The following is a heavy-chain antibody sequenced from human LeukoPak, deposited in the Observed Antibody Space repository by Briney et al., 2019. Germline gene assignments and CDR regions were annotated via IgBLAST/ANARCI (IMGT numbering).Heavy chain of an antibody. CDR1: GFTFSSYD. Sequence: GGSPRLSCAASGFTFSSYDMHWVRQATGKGLEWVSAIGTAGDTYYPGSVKGRFTISRENAKNSLYLQMNSLRAGDTAVYYCARGGYGSGKPTTGNLGYGMDVWGQGTTVTVSS. CDR2: IGTAGDT. CDR3: ARGGYGSGKPTTGNLGYGMDV. D-gene: IGHD3-10*01. J-gene: IGHJ6*02. V-gene: IGHV3-13*01.